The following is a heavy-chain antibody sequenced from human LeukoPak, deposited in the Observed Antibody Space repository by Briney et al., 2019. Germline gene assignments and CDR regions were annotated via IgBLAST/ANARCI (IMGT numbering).Heavy chain of an antibody. Sequence: GGSLRLSCAASGFTFSNCWIHWVRQGPGKGLMWVSRISGDGSISHYADSVKGRFTISRDNAKNTVYLQMNSLRAEDTAVYYCARDPPFIIGTTFFDYWGQGTLVTVSS. J-gene: IGHJ4*02. CDR1: GFTFSNCW. CDR2: ISGDGSIS. CDR3: ARDPPFIIGTTFFDY. D-gene: IGHD1-20*01. V-gene: IGHV3-74*01.